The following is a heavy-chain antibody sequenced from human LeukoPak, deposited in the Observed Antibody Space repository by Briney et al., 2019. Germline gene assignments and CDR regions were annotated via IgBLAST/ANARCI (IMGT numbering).Heavy chain of an antibody. CDR1: GFTVSANY. D-gene: IGHD3-10*01. J-gene: IGHJ4*02. V-gene: IGHV3-53*01. Sequence: KAGGSLRLSCAASGFTVSANYMSWVRQAPGKALEWVSVMYRDGTTYYTESVKGRFTLSRDYSRSTLYLQMNSLRAEDTAVYYCASGSGVYMFLDCWGRGGLVTVSS. CDR3: ASGSGVYMFLDC. CDR2: MYRDGTT.